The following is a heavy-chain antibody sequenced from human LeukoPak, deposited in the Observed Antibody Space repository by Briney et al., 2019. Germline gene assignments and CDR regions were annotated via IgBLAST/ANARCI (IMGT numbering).Heavy chain of an antibody. CDR3: ARGIAVGYYYYYMDV. CDR1: GFTFSSYG. D-gene: IGHD6-19*01. J-gene: IGHJ6*03. Sequence: GGSLRLSCAASGFTFSSYGMHWVRQAPGKGLEWVAVIWYDGSNKYYADSVKGRFTISRDNSKNTLYLQMNSLRAEDTAVYYCARGIAVGYYYYYMDVWGKGTTVTVSS. V-gene: IGHV3-33*01. CDR2: IWYDGSNK.